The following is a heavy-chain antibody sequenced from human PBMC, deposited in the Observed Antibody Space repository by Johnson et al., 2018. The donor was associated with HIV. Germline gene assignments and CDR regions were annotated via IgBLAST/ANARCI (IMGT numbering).Heavy chain of an antibody. D-gene: IGHD3-10*01. CDR3: ARKGLVGFGWAFDI. CDR1: GFTFSSYG. J-gene: IGHJ3*02. V-gene: IGHV3-30*19. CDR2: ISYDGSNK. Sequence: VQLVESGGGVVQPGTSLRLSCVPSGFTFSSYGMHWVRQATGKGLEWVAVISYDGSNKYYADSVKGRFTISRDNSKNTLYLQMGSLRAEDTAVYYCARKGLVGFGWAFDIWGSGTLVTVSS.